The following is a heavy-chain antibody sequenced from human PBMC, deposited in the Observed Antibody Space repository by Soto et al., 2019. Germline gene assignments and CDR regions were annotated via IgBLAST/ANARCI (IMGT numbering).Heavy chain of an antibody. V-gene: IGHV3-30*18. Sequence: QVQLVESGGGVVQPGRSLRLSCAASGFTFRSYGMHWVRQAPGKGLEWVAVISYDGSNKYYADSVKGRFTISRDNSKNTLYLQMNSLRAEDTAVYYCAKAETTVVPFDYWGQGTLVTVSS. CDR3: AKAETTVVPFDY. CDR2: ISYDGSNK. D-gene: IGHD4-17*01. J-gene: IGHJ4*02. CDR1: GFTFRSYG.